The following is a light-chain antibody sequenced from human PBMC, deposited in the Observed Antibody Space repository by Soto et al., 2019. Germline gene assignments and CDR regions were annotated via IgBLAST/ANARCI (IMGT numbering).Light chain of an antibody. CDR1: QSISSW. CDR3: QQDRT. J-gene: IGKJ1*01. V-gene: IGKV1-5*03. CDR2: KAT. Sequence: DIQMTQSPSTLSASVGDRVTITCRARQSISSWLAWYQQKPGKAPKLLIYKATSLECGVPSRFSGSGSGTEFTLTISGLQPDYFATNDCQQDRTFGQGTKVEIK.